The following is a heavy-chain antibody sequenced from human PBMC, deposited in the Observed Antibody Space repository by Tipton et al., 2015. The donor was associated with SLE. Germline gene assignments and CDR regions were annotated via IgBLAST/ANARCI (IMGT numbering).Heavy chain of an antibody. V-gene: IGHV4-39*07. J-gene: IGHJ4*02. Sequence: TLSLTCTVSGGSISSSSYYWGWIRQPPGKGLEWIGSIYHSGSTYYNPSLKSRVTISVDTSKNQFSLKLSSVTAADTAVYYCARGPEQWLVNPHYFDYWGQGTLVAASS. D-gene: IGHD6-19*01. CDR2: IYHSGST. CDR3: ARGPEQWLVNPHYFDY. CDR1: GGSISSSSYY.